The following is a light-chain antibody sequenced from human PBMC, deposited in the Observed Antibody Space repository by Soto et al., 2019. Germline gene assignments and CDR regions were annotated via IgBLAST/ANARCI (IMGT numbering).Light chain of an antibody. V-gene: IGLV2-14*01. J-gene: IGLJ1*01. CDR2: DVS. Sequence: SALNQPASVFGSPGQSIPISSTGTNRDVGGYNYVSWYQQHPGKAPKLMIYDVSNRPSGVSNRFSGSKSGNTASLTISGLQAEDEADYYCSSYTSSSTPFVFGTGTKVTVL. CDR3: SSYTSSSTPFV. CDR1: NRDVGGYNY.